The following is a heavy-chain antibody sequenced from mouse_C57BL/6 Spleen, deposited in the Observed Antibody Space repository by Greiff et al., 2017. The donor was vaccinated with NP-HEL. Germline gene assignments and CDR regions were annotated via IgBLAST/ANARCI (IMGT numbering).Heavy chain of an antibody. Sequence: QVQLKQSGPELVKPGASVKISCKASGYAFSSSWMNWVKQRPGKGLEWIGRIYPGDGDTNYNGKFKGKATLTADKSSSTAYMQLSSLTSEDSAVHFCARMDYDDWYFDVWGTGTTVTVSS. J-gene: IGHJ1*03. D-gene: IGHD2-4*01. CDR3: ARMDYDDWYFDV. CDR1: GYAFSSSW. CDR2: IYPGDGDT. V-gene: IGHV1-82*01.